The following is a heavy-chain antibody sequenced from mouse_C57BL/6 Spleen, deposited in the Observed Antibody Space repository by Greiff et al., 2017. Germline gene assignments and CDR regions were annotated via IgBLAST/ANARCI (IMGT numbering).Heavy chain of an antibody. Sequence: LMESGGGLVKPGGSLKLSCAASGFTFSDYGMHWVRQAPGKGLEWVAYISSGSSSIYYADTVKGRFTISRDNAKNPLFLQMTSLRSEDTAMYYCANVGYGRYFDVWGTGTTVTVSS. J-gene: IGHJ1*03. CDR1: GFTFSDYG. D-gene: IGHD2-2*01. CDR3: ANVGYGRYFDV. CDR2: ISSGSSSI. V-gene: IGHV5-17*01.